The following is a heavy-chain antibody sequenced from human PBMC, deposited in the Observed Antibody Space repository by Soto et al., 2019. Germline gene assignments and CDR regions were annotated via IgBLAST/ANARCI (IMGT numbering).Heavy chain of an antibody. V-gene: IGHV3-23*01. D-gene: IGHD1-26*01. J-gene: IGHJ4*02. Sequence: PGSFLRLSCAASGITFSSYAMSWVRQAPEKGLELVSAISGGGGGSTFYADSVKGWFTISKDNSKSTLFLQMNNLRAEDTAVYYCAKESLILGPSQFDFWGQGTPVNVSS. CDR3: AKESLILGPSQFDF. CDR1: GITFSSYA. CDR2: ISGGGGGST.